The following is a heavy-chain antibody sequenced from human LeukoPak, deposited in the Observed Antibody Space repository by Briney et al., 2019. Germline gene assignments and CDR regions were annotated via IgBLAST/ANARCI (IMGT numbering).Heavy chain of an antibody. Sequence: ASVKVSCKASGYTFTSCYMHWVRQAPGQGLEWMGIINPSGGSTSYAQKFQGRVTMTRDTSTSTVYMELSSLRSEDTAVYYCARDREITMVRGVIGGYFDYWGQGTLVTVSS. CDR3: ARDREITMVRGVIGGYFDY. CDR2: INPSGGST. V-gene: IGHV1-46*01. J-gene: IGHJ4*02. CDR1: GYTFTSCY. D-gene: IGHD3-10*01.